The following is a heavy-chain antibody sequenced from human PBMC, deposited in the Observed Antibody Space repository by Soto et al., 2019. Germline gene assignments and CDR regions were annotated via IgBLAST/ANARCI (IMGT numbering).Heavy chain of an antibody. D-gene: IGHD6-13*01. CDR3: ARDQGSHPGD. V-gene: IGHV4-4*02. Sequence: QVQLQESGPGLVRPSGTVSLTCAVSGVSISSDNWWSWVCQPPGKALEWIGEIQHSGSTNYNPALKSRVTMSVVPSKDLFSLTLNSVTAADTAFDYCARDQGSHPGDWGQGTLVSVSS. CDR1: GVSISSDNW. CDR2: IQHSGST. J-gene: IGHJ4*02.